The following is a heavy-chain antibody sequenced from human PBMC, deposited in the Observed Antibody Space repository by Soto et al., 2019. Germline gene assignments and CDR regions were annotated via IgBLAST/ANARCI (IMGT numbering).Heavy chain of an antibody. D-gene: IGHD1-26*01. CDR3: ASLGWEVLIRWYFDT. CDR1: GGSMTNFTYY. Sequence: QVQLQESGPGLVKPSETLSLTCTVSGGSMTNFTYYWGWIRQPPGKGLEWIGSVSYTGTTYYNPARRRRGSVSVDTSRGQFSLTLRSVTAADTGLYYCASLGWEVLIRWYFDTWGRGTLVTVFS. CDR2: VSYTGTT. J-gene: IGHJ2*01. V-gene: IGHV4-39*01.